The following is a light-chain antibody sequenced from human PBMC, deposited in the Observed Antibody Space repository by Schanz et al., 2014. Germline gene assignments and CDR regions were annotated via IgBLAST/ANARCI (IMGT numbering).Light chain of an antibody. V-gene: IGLV2-14*03. CDR3: SSYTGTFVL. CDR2: DVN. J-gene: IGLJ2*01. Sequence: QSALTQPASVSGSPGQSITLSCTGTSSDVGGYNYVSWYQQHPGKAPKLMIYDVNKRPSGVPDRFSGSKSGNTASLTVSGLQSEDEADYYCSSYTGTFVLFGGGTKVTVL. CDR1: SSDVGGYNY.